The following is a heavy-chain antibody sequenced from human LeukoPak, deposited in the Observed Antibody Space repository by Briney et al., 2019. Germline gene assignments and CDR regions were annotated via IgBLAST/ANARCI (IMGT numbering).Heavy chain of an antibody. V-gene: IGHV4-4*07. Sequence: SETLSLTCTVSGGSISSYYWSWIRQPAGKGLEWIGRIYTSGSTNYNPSLKSRVTMSVDTSKNQFSLKLSSVTAADTAMYHCARAAEYSSGWYLFDCWGQGILVTVSA. D-gene: IGHD6-19*01. J-gene: IGHJ4*02. CDR3: ARAAEYSSGWYLFDC. CDR1: GGSISSYY. CDR2: IYTSGST.